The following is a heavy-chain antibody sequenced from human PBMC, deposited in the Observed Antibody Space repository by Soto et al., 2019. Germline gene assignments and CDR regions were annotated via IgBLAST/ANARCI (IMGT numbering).Heavy chain of an antibody. Sequence: PSETLSLTCTVSGGSISSGDYYWHWIRQPPGKGLECIGYIYYSGSTYYNPSLKSRVTISVDTSKNQFSLKLSSVTAADTAVYYCARHSSSWVGGRLFAALDIWGQGTMVTVSS. D-gene: IGHD6-13*01. V-gene: IGHV4-30-4*01. CDR1: GGSISSGDYY. J-gene: IGHJ3*02. CDR3: ARHSSSWVGGRLFAALDI. CDR2: IYYSGST.